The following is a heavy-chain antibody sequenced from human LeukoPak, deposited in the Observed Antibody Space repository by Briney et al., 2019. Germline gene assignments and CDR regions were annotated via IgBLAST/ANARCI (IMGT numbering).Heavy chain of an antibody. D-gene: IGHD2-2*01. Sequence: GGSLRLSCAASGFTFSSYWMHWVRQAPGKGLVWVSRINSDGSSTGYADSVKGRFTISRDNSKNTLYLQMNSLRGEDTAVYYCVKFRGQLLSSYYFDYWGQGTLVTVSS. CDR3: VKFRGQLLSSYYFDY. CDR1: GFTFSSYW. J-gene: IGHJ4*02. V-gene: IGHV3-74*01. CDR2: INSDGSST.